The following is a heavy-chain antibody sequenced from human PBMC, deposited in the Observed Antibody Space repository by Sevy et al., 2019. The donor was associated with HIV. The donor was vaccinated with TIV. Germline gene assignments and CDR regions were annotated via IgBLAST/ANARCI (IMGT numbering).Heavy chain of an antibody. CDR2: ISSSGSTI. J-gene: IGHJ3*02. CDR1: VFTFSDYY. D-gene: IGHD3-16*02. Sequence: GGSLRLSCAASVFTFSDYYMSWIRQAPGKGLEWVSYISSSGSTIYYADSVKGRFTISRDNAKNSLYLQMNSLRAEDTAVYYCARASGYVWGSYRVPDAFDIWGQGTMVTVSS. CDR3: ARASGYVWGSYRVPDAFDI. V-gene: IGHV3-11*01.